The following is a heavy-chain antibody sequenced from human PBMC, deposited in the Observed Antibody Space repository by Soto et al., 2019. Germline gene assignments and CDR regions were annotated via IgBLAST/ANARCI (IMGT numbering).Heavy chain of an antibody. D-gene: IGHD2-21*02. Sequence: PSETLSLTCSVSGDSINSDKYYWGWIRQPPGKGLEWIGSIYYRGNTYYNPSLQTRVTISLDKSKSQFSLRLNSVTAADSAVYFCARLKGLATISYYFDFWGQGAQVTVSSGKTKLSSVTAADTAVYYCAAGDYVDEGCSSFDPWGQGTLVTVSS. CDR2: IYYRGNT. J-gene: IGHJ5*02. CDR1: GDSINSDKYY. CDR3: ARLKGLATISYYFDFWGQGAQVTVSSGKTKLSSVTAADTAVYYCAAGDYVDEGCSSFDP. V-gene: IGHV4-39*01.